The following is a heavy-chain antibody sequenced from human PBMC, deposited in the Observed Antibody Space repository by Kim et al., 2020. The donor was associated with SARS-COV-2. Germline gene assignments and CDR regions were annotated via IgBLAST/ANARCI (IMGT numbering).Heavy chain of an antibody. Sequence: GGSLRLSCAASGFTFSSYAMSWVRQAPGKGLEWVSAISGSGGSTYYADSVKGRFTISRDNSKNTLYLQMNSLRAEDTAVYYCAKDGNYYDSSGYYDYYYGMDVWGQGTTVTVSS. V-gene: IGHV3-23*01. CDR3: AKDGNYYDSSGYYDYYYGMDV. CDR2: ISGSGGST. CDR1: GFTFSSYA. D-gene: IGHD3-22*01. J-gene: IGHJ6*02.